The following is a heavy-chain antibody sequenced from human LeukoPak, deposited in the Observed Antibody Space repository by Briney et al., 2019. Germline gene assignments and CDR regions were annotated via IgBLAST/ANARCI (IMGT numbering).Heavy chain of an antibody. CDR1: GFTFSSYA. Sequence: GGSLRLSCAASGFTFSSYAMHWVRQAPGKGLEYVSAISSNGGSTYYANSVKGRFTISRDNSKNTLYLQMGSLRAEDMAVYYCASWTPGSYYDYWGQGTLVTISS. CDR3: ASWTPGSYYDY. V-gene: IGHV3-64*01. CDR2: ISSNGGST. D-gene: IGHD1-26*01. J-gene: IGHJ4*02.